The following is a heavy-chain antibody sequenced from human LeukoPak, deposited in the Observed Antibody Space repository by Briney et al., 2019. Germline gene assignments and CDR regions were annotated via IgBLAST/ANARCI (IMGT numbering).Heavy chain of an antibody. V-gene: IGHV3-33*01. CDR2: IWYDGSNK. J-gene: IGHJ4*02. CDR3: ATARNNYDYSGFSALDY. CDR1: GFTFSNYG. Sequence: GRSLRLSCVASGFTFSNYGMHWVRQAPGMGLEWVAVIWYDGSNKNYRDSVRGRFTISRGNFKNTLYLEMNSLRAEDTAVYYCATARNNYDYSGFSALDYWGQGTLVTVAS. D-gene: IGHD3-22*01.